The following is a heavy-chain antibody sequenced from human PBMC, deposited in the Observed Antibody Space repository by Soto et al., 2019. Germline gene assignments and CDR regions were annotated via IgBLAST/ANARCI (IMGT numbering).Heavy chain of an antibody. V-gene: IGHV3-74*01. J-gene: IGHJ6*02. D-gene: IGHD2-8*01. Sequence: EVQLVESAGGLLQPGGSLRLSCAVSGSTFSNDWMHWVRQAPGKGLVWVSHINSDGSSTNYADFVKGRFTIARDNAKNTVYLQRSSLRAEETAVYYCARDRLYSVDVWGQGTTVTVSS. CDR1: GSTFSNDW. CDR2: INSDGSST. CDR3: ARDRLYSVDV.